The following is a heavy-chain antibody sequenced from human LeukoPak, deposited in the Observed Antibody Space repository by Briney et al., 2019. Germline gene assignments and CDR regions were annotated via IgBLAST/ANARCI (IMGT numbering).Heavy chain of an antibody. V-gene: IGHV3-7*01. Sequence: GGSLRLSCAASGFTFSTYWMHWVRQAPGKGLEWVANIKQDGSEKFYVDSVKGRFTISRDNAKNSLYLQMNSLRVEDTAVYYCARDYYGSGSYYTPLGMDVWGQGTTVTVSS. CDR2: IKQDGSEK. J-gene: IGHJ6*02. D-gene: IGHD3-10*01. CDR1: GFTFSTYW. CDR3: ARDYYGSGSYYTPLGMDV.